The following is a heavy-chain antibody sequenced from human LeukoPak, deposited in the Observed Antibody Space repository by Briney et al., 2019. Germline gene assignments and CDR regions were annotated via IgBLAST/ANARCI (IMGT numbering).Heavy chain of an antibody. V-gene: IGHV1-8*01. CDR2: MNPNSGNT. Sequence: GASVKVSCKAFGYTFTSYDINWVRQATGQGLEWMGWMNPNSGNTGYAQKFQGRVTMTRNTSISTAYMELSSLRSEDTAVYYCARPYSSSWYWFDPWGQGTLVTVSS. CDR3: ARPYSSSWYWFDP. D-gene: IGHD6-13*01. J-gene: IGHJ5*02. CDR1: GYTFTSYD.